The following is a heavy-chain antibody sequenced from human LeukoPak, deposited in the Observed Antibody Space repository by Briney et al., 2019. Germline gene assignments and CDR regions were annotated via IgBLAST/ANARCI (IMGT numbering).Heavy chain of an antibody. CDR3: ARPTESLVVVAATVDFQH. CDR1: GGTFSSYA. Sequence: ASVKVSCKASGGTFSSYAISWVRQAPGQGLEWMGWINPNSGGTNYAQKFQGRVTMTRDTSISTAYMELSRLRSDDTAVYYCARPTESLVVVAATVDFQHWGQGTLVTVSS. CDR2: INPNSGGT. V-gene: IGHV1-2*02. D-gene: IGHD2-15*01. J-gene: IGHJ1*01.